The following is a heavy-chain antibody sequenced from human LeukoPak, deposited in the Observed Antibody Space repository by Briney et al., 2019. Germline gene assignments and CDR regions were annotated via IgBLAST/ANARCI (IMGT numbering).Heavy chain of an antibody. J-gene: IGHJ5*02. D-gene: IGHD5/OR15-5a*01. V-gene: IGHV4-4*07. Sequence: SETLSLTCTVSGGSISSYYWTWIRQPAGKGLEWIGRIYTTGSTNYNPSLKSRVTISVDTSKNQFFLNLSSLTAADTAVYYCATSDTVSTYNWFDPWGQGTLVTVS. CDR2: IYTTGST. CDR3: ATSDTVSTYNWFDP. CDR1: GGSISSYY.